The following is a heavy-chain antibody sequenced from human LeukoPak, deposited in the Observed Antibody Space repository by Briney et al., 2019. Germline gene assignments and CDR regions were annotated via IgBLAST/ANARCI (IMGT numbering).Heavy chain of an antibody. CDR1: GYSFTSYW. CDR2: IYPGDSDT. V-gene: IGHV5-51*01. CDR3: ARQSGGGYLRMEAFDI. D-gene: IGHD6-13*01. Sequence: GESLKISCKGSGYSFTSYWIGWVRQMPGKGLERMGIIYPGDSDTRYSPSFQGQATISADKSISTAYLQWSSLKASDTAMYYCARQSGGGYLRMEAFDIWGQGTMVTVSS. J-gene: IGHJ3*02.